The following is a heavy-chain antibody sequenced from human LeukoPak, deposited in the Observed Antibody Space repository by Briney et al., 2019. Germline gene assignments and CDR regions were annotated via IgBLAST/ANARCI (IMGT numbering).Heavy chain of an antibody. Sequence: PSETLSLTCTVSGGSISSSSYYWGWIRQPPGKGLEWIGSIYHSGSTYYNPSLKSRVTISVDTSKNQFSLKLSSVTAADTAVYYCASFSGSYSYYFDYWGQGTLVTVSS. CDR1: GGSISSSSYY. CDR2: IYHSGST. J-gene: IGHJ4*02. D-gene: IGHD1-26*01. V-gene: IGHV4-39*07. CDR3: ASFSGSYSYYFDY.